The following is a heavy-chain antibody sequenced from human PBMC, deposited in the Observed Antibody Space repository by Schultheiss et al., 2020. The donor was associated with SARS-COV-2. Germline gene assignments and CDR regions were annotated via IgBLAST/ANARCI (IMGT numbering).Heavy chain of an antibody. CDR3: ARGGGYGRHDV. D-gene: IGHD5-12*01. J-gene: IGHJ4*02. Sequence: GGSLRLSCAPSGFIFSGYWMSWVRQAPGKGLEWVANIKQDGSEKHYVDSVKGRFTISRDNAKNSLYLQMNILRDDDTAVYYCARGGGYGRHDVWGQGTLVTVSS. CDR2: IKQDGSEK. V-gene: IGHV3-7*03. CDR1: GFIFSGYW.